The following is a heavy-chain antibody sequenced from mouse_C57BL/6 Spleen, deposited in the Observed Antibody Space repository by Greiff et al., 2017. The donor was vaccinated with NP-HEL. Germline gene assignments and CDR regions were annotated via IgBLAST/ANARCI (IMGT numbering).Heavy chain of an antibody. D-gene: IGHD2-3*01. CDR2: ISSGGSYT. J-gene: IGHJ2*01. V-gene: IGHV5-6*01. CDR3: ASGDGYYGY. CDR1: GFTFSSYG. Sequence: EVQVVESGGDLVKPGGSLKLSCAASGFTFSSYGMSWVRQTPDKRLEWVATISSGGSYTYYPDSVKGRFTISRDNAKNTLYLQMSSLKSEDTAMYYCASGDGYYGYWGQGTTLTVSS.